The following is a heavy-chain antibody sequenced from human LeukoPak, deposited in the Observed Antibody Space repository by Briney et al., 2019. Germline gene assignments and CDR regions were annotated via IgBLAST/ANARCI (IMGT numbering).Heavy chain of an antibody. D-gene: IGHD6-19*01. CDR1: GGSFSGYY. CDR2: INHSGST. J-gene: IGHJ2*01. V-gene: IGHV4-34*01. Sequence: TSETLSLTCAVYGGSFSGYYWSWIRQPPGKGLEWIGEINHSGSTNYNPSLKSRVTISVDTSKNQFSLKLSSVTAADTAVYYCARRRMSIAVAGPYWYFDLWGRGTLVTVSS. CDR3: ARRRMSIAVAGPYWYFDL.